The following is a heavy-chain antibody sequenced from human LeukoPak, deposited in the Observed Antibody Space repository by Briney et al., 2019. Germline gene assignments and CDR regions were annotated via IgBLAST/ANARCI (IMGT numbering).Heavy chain of an antibody. CDR2: IIPIFGTA. CDR1: GGTFSSYA. CDR3: ARVAGGNSGVAY. Sequence: GASVKVSCKASGGTFSSYAINWVRQAPGQGLEWMGGIIPIFGTATYAQKFHGRVTITADESTSTAYMELSSLRSEDTAVYYCARVAGGNSGVAYWGQGTLVTVSS. J-gene: IGHJ4*02. V-gene: IGHV1-69*13. D-gene: IGHD4-23*01.